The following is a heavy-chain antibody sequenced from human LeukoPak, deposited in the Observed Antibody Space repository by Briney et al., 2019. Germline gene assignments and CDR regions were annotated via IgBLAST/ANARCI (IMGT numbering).Heavy chain of an antibody. Sequence: AGGSLRLSCAASGYTFSSYAMHWVRQAPGKGLEWVAVTSYDGSNKYYADSVKGRFTISRDNSKNTLYLQMNSLRAEDTAVYYCARDAVIPYQLLSYWGQGTLVTVSS. V-gene: IGHV3-30*04. CDR2: TSYDGSNK. CDR1: GYTFSSYA. J-gene: IGHJ4*02. CDR3: ARDAVIPYQLLSY. D-gene: IGHD2-2*01.